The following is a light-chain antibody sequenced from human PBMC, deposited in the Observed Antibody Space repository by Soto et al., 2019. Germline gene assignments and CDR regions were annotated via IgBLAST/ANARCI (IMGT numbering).Light chain of an antibody. V-gene: IGLV1-40*01. J-gene: IGLJ2*01. CDR3: LSLDSSLIVV. CDR2: GNT. CDR1: SSNIGAGYD. Sequence: QAVLTQPPSVSGAPGQMFTSSCTGSSSNIGAGYDVHWYQQLPGRDPKLLSSGNTTRPAGVPDRCSGSKSGTSASRAITGLQAEDEADYYFLSLDSSLIVVFCGGTKLTV.